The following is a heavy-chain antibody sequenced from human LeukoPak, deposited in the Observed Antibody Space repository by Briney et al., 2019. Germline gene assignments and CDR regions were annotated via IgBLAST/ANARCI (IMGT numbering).Heavy chain of an antibody. J-gene: IGHJ4*02. V-gene: IGHV4-38-2*02. CDR1: DYSISNTYY. CDR2: IHHSGIT. D-gene: IGHD3-3*01. CDR3: AREGPIQFLEQIDF. Sequence: PSETLSLTCTVSDYSISNTYYWGRIRQPPGKGLEWIGNIHHSGITNYNPSLKSRVSISIDTSKNQFSLKLTSLTAADTAVYYCAREGPIQFLEQIDFWSQGTLVTVSS.